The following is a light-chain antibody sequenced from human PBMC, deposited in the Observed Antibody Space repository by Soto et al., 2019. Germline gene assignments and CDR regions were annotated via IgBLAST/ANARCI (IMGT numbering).Light chain of an antibody. CDR3: QQYVSSART. CDR2: GTS. J-gene: IGKJ1*01. V-gene: IGKV3-20*01. CDR1: QSITASY. Sequence: EIVLTQSPGTVSLSPGERATLSCRASQSITASYLAWYQQKPGQAPRLLIYGTSSRATGIPDRFSGSGSGTDFTLTISRLEPEDFAVYYCQQYVSSARTFGPGTKVEIK.